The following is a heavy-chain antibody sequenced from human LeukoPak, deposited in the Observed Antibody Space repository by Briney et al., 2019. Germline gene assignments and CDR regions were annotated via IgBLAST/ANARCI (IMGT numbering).Heavy chain of an antibody. CDR2: INGDGGDT. D-gene: IGHD3-22*01. CDR1: GFXFSTYW. CDR3: ARGWVPSDITLK. Sequence: GGSLRLSCGASGFXFSTYWMHWVRQAPGKGLVWVARINGDGGDTNYADSVKGRFTISRDNARNTVYLQVNCLRAEDTAVYYCARGWVPSDITLKWGQGTMVTVSS. V-gene: IGHV3-74*01. J-gene: IGHJ3*01.